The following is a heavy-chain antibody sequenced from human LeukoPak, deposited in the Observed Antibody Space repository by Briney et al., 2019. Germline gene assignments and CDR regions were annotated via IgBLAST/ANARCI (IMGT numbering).Heavy chain of an antibody. CDR1: GGSISSSSYY. CDR2: IYYSGST. D-gene: IGHD5-12*01. CDR3: ARHKYGGWTNWFDP. V-gene: IGHV4-39*01. J-gene: IGHJ5*02. Sequence: KSSETLSLTCTVSGGSISSSSYYWGWIRQPPGKGLEWIGSIYYSGSTYYNPSLKSRVTISVDTSKNQFSLKLSSVTAADTAVYYCARHKYGGWTNWFDPWGQGTLVTVSS.